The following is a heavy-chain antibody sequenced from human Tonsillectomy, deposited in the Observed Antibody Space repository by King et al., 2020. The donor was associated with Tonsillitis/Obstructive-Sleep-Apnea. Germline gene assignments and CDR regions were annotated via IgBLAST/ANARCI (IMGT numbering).Heavy chain of an antibody. Sequence: VQLVQSGAEVKKPGASVKVSCKLSGYTLNELSMHWVRQSPGKGLEWVAGADAEDVETIYAQTFQGRVTMTEDASTDTAYMEMSSLRTEDTAVYYCATGSLRGSDWNNLLDYWGQGTLVTVSS. V-gene: IGHV1-24*01. CDR3: ATGSLRGSDWNNLLDY. CDR2: ADAEDVET. J-gene: IGHJ4*02. CDR1: GYTLNELS. D-gene: IGHD1/OR15-1a*01.